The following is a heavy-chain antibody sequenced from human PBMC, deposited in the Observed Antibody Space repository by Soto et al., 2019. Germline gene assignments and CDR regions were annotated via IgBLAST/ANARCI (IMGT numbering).Heavy chain of an antibody. V-gene: IGHV4-4*02. Sequence: QVQLQESGPGLVKPSGTLSLTCAVSGGSISSSNWWSWVRQPPGKGLEWSGEIYHSGSTNYNPSLKSRVPTSVGKSKNQFSLKLSSVTAAHTAVYYCASGIAAASTIEGYYYYYGMDVWGQGTTVTVSS. J-gene: IGHJ6*02. CDR3: ASGIAAASTIEGYYYYYGMDV. D-gene: IGHD6-13*01. CDR1: GGSISSSNW. CDR2: IYHSGST.